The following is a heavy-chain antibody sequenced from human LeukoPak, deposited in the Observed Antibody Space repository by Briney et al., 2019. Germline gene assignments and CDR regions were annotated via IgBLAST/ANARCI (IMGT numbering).Heavy chain of an antibody. CDR2: IYYSGST. J-gene: IGHJ3*02. CDR3: ARHWIQPRDAFDI. Sequence: SETLSLTCTVSGGSISSYYWSWIRQPPGKGLEWIGYIYYSGSTNYNPSLKSRVTISVDTSKNQFSLKLSSVAAADTAVYYCARHWIQPRDAFDIWGQGTMVTVSS. V-gene: IGHV4-59*08. D-gene: IGHD5-18*01. CDR1: GGSISSYY.